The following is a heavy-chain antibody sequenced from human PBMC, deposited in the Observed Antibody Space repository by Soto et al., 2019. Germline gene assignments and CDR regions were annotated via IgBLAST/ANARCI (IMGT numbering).Heavy chain of an antibody. D-gene: IGHD3-3*01. CDR2: INHSGST. J-gene: IGHJ5*02. V-gene: IGHV4-34*01. CDR1: GGSFSGYY. CDR3: ARTPSQAFLRFLEWHLGGFDP. Sequence: SETLSLTCAVYGGSFSGYYWSWIRQPPGKGLEWIGEINHSGSTNYNPSLKSRVTISVDTSKNQFSLKLSSVTAADTAVYYCARTPSQAFLRFLEWHLGGFDPWGQGTLGTGSS.